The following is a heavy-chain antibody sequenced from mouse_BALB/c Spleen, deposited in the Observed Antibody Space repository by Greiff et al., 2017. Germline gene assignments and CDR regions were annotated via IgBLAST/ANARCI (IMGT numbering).Heavy chain of an antibody. D-gene: IGHD1-2*01. J-gene: IGHJ3*01. CDR2: ISSGSSTI. CDR1: GFTFSSFG. V-gene: IGHV5-17*02. CDR3: ARGILRLYLFAY. Sequence: EVQRVESGGGLVQPGGSRKLSCAASGFTFSSFGMHWVRQAPEKGLEWVAYISSGSSTIYYADTVKGRFTISRDNPKNTLFLQMTSLRSEDTAMYYCARGILRLYLFAYWGQGTLVTVSA.